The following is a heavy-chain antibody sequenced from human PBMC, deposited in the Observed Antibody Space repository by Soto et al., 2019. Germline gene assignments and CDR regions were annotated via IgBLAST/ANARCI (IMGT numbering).Heavy chain of an antibody. J-gene: IGHJ5*02. D-gene: IGHD2-21*02. Sequence: ASVKVSCKASGYTFTGYYVHWVRQAPGQGLEWMGWINPNSGDTYLAQRFQGRVTMNRDTSIGTAYMELRGLTSDDTAEYYCARTVVTAIPGRWFDPWGQGTLVTAPQ. CDR3: ARTVVTAIPGRWFDP. V-gene: IGHV1-2*02. CDR1: GYTFTGYY. CDR2: INPNSGDT.